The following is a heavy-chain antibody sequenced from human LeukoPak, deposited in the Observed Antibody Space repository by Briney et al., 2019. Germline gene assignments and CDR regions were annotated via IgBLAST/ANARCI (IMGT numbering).Heavy chain of an antibody. V-gene: IGHV3-74*01. CDR1: GFTFSTYW. J-gene: IGHJ4*02. Sequence: QAGGSLRLSCAASGFTFSTYWMHWVRQAPGEGLVWVSHINGDGRNTNYADSVKGRFTISRDNAKNTLYVQMNSLRAEDTAVYYCAREEGATDYWGQGTLVTVSS. CDR3: AREEGATDY. D-gene: IGHD1-26*01. CDR2: INGDGRNT.